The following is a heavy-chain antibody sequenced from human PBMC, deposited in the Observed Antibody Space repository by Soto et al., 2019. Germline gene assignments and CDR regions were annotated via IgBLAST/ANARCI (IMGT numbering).Heavy chain of an antibody. CDR1: GGSITSSIYY. V-gene: IGHV4-39*01. CDR3: ARHGANCRGGTCYLTD. J-gene: IGHJ4*02. D-gene: IGHD2-15*01. CDR2: IYYSGTT. Sequence: QVQLKESGPGLVKPSETLSLTCSVSGGSITSSIYYWSWIRQAPGKGLEWIGSIYYSGTTYYNSSLKSRVTLSVDTSKNQFSLKLSSVTAADTAVYYCARHGANCRGGTCYLTDWGQGTLGTVSS.